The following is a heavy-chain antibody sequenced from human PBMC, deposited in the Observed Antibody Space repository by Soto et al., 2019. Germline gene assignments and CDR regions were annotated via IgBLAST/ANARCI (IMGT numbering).Heavy chain of an antibody. CDR3: ARYLNTAGWFDP. V-gene: IGHV4-31*03. CDR2: INYSGRT. Sequence: HVQMEESGPGLVKPSQTLSLTCSVSGGSISSGNYFWSWIRHHPGKGLEWIGYINYSGRTYYTASLESRVTISVDTSKNQFSLRVSSVTAADTAVYYCARYLNTAGWFDPWGQGTLVTVSS. CDR1: GGSISSGNYF. J-gene: IGHJ5*02. D-gene: IGHD2-2*01.